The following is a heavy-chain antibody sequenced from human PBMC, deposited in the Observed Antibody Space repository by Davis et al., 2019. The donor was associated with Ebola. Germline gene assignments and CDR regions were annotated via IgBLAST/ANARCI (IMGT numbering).Heavy chain of an antibody. V-gene: IGHV3-30-3*01. Sequence: PGRSLRLSCAASGFTFSSYVMHWVRRAPGKGLEWVALISSDGSNEYYADSVKGRFTISRDNSKNTLYLQMNSLSAEDTAIYYCARDRVPSAIRSCHSWGQGTLVTVSS. D-gene: IGHD2-2*02. CDR3: ARDRVPSAIRSCHS. CDR1: GFTFSSYV. J-gene: IGHJ4*02. CDR2: ISSDGSNE.